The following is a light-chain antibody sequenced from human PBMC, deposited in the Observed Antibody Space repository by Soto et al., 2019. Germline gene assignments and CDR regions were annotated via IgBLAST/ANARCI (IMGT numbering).Light chain of an antibody. J-gene: IGKJ5*01. V-gene: IGKV1-9*01. CDR1: QAISSY. CDR3: QQLNSFPIT. Sequence: DIQMTQSPSSLSASVGDRVTITCRASQAISSYLAWYQQKPGRAPKLLIYAASTLQSGVPSRFSGSGSGTEFTLTITSLQPEDFATYYCQQLNSFPITFGQRPRLEI. CDR2: AAS.